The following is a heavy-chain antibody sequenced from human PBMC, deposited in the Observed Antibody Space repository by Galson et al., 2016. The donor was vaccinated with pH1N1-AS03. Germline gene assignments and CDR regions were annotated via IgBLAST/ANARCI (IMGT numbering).Heavy chain of an antibody. J-gene: IGHJ4*02. CDR1: GGSVSDNNW. Sequence: SETLSLTCAVSGGSVSDNNWWSWVRQPPGKGLEWIGEVYRSGSTNYNPSLKSRVTISLDKSKNQLSLRLTSVTAADTAMYYCARVDSSTYSDGWVPFDYWGQGTLVTVSS. D-gene: IGHD5-24*01. V-gene: IGHV4-4*02. CDR2: VYRSGST. CDR3: ARVDSSTYSDGWVPFDY.